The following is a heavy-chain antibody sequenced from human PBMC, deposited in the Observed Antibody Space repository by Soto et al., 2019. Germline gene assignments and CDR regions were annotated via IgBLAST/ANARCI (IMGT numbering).Heavy chain of an antibody. D-gene: IGHD3-22*01. CDR2: IYYAGST. CDR3: ARLGDYYQAFDY. V-gene: IGHV4-59*08. J-gene: IGHJ4*02. Sequence: SETLSLTCNVSGGSISSYYWSWFRRPPGKGLEWIGYIYYAGSTSYNPSLNSRVSISLETSKKQFSLRLTSVTAADTAAYFCARLGDYYQAFDYRGRGTLVTVSS. CDR1: GGSISSYY.